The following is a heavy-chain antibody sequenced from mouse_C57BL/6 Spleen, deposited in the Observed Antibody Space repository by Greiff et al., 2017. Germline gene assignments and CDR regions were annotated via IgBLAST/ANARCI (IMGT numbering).Heavy chain of an antibody. V-gene: IGHV1-47*01. Sequence: QVHVKQSGAELVKPGASVKMSCKASGYTFTTYPIEWMKQNHGKSLEWIGTFHPYNDDTKYNEKFKGKAALTVDKSSSTVYLELRRLTSDDSAVYYCARRGYGSSQWDFDVWGTGPTVTVAS. CDR2: FHPYNDDT. J-gene: IGHJ1*03. CDR1: GYTFTTYP. D-gene: IGHD1-1*01. CDR3: ARRGYGSSQWDFDV.